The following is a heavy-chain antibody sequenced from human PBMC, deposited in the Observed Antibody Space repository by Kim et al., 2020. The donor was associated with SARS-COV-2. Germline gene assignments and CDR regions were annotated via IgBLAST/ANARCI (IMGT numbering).Heavy chain of an antibody. CDR2: IWYDGSNK. Sequence: GGSLRLSCAASGFTFSSYGMHWVRQAPGKGLEWVAVIWYDGSNKYYADSVKGRFTISRDNSKNTLYLQMNSLRAEDTAVYYCAKDPVRYCSGGSCYGQIYYYYYGMDVWGQGTTVTVSS. J-gene: IGHJ6*02. CDR1: GFTFSSYG. V-gene: IGHV3-33*06. CDR3: AKDPVRYCSGGSCYGQIYYYYYGMDV. D-gene: IGHD2-15*01.